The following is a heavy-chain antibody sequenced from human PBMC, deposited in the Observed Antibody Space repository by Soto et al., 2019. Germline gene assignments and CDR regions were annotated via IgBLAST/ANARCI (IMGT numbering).Heavy chain of an antibody. CDR2: IIPIFGTA. J-gene: IGHJ4*02. Sequence: SVKVSCKASGGTFSSYAISWVRQAPGQGLEWMGGIIPIFGTANYAQKFQGRVTITADESTSTAYMELSSLRSEDTAVYYCATKRGIAVAGNFDYWGQGTLVTVSS. D-gene: IGHD6-19*01. CDR1: GGTFSSYA. V-gene: IGHV1-69*13. CDR3: ATKRGIAVAGNFDY.